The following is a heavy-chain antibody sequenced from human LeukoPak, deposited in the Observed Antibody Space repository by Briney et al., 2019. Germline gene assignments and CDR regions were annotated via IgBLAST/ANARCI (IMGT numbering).Heavy chain of an antibody. CDR2: VSYDGSNK. J-gene: IGHJ4*02. V-gene: IGHV3-30*18. Sequence: GGSLRLSCAASGFTFSSYGMHWVRQAPGKGLEWVAVVSYDGSNKYYADSVKGRFTISRDNSKNTLYLQMNSLRAEDTAVYYCAKDMGVGYYGSGDYWGQGTLVTVSS. D-gene: IGHD3-10*01. CDR1: GFTFSSYG. CDR3: AKDMGVGYYGSGDY.